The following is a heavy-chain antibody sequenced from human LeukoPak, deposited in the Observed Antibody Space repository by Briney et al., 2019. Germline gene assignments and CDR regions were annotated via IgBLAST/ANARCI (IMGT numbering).Heavy chain of an antibody. CDR3: AREEGLIPPYFDY. D-gene: IGHD3-3*01. J-gene: IGHJ4*02. CDR2: ISYDGSNK. V-gene: IGHV3-30*04. Sequence: PGGSLRLSCAASGFTFNSYAMHWVRQAPGKGLEWVAVISYDGSNKYYADSVKGRFTISRDHSKNTLYLQMNSLRAEDTAVYYCAREEGLIPPYFDYWGQGTLVTVSS. CDR1: GFTFNSYA.